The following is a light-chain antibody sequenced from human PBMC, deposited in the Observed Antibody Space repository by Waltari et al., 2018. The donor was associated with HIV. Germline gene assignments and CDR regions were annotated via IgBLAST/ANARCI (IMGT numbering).Light chain of an antibody. CDR2: EDD. Sequence: FILTQPHSVSGSPGKTVQISCARTSGSTASNYVQWYPQRPVKIPKILIYEDDQRSSGGPDRFSGSIDTSSNSASLTISGLRTEDEADYYCQSYDSTTRNVVFGGGTKLTVL. J-gene: IGLJ2*01. CDR3: QSYDSTTRNVV. V-gene: IGLV6-57*01. CDR1: SGSTASNY.